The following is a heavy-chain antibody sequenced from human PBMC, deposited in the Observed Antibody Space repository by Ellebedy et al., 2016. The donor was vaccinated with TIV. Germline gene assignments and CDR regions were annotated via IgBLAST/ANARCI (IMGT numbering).Heavy chain of an antibody. CDR1: GDSIRSYY. D-gene: IGHD3-10*01. J-gene: IGHJ4*02. CDR2: IYYSGST. Sequence: MPSETLSLTCTVSGDSIRSYYWSWIRQPPGKGLEWIGYIYYSGSTNYNPSLKSRVTISIDTSKNQFSLKLSYVTAADTAVYYCARREGYYGSGSYYANWGQGTLVTVSS. CDR3: ARREGYYGSGSYYAN. V-gene: IGHV4-59*01.